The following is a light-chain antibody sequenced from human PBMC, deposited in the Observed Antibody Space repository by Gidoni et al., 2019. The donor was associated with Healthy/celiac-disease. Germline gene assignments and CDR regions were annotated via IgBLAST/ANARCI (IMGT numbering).Light chain of an antibody. CDR3: QQSYSTLRT. V-gene: IGKV1-39*01. J-gene: IGKJ1*01. Sequence: DIQMTPSPSALSASVGDRVTITCRASQSISSSLNWYQQKPGKAPKLLIYAASSLQSGVPSRFSGSGSGTDFTLTISSLQPEDFATYYCQQSYSTLRTFGQGTKVEIK. CDR1: QSISSS. CDR2: AAS.